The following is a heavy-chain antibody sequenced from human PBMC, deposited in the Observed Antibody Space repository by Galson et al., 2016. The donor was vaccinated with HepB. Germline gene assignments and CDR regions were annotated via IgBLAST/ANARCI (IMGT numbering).Heavy chain of an antibody. Sequence: QSGAEVKKPGESLKISCQGSGYKFTSYWIGWVRQVPGKGLEWMGTIYPGDSDTRYSPSFQGQVTISVDKSISTAYLQWSSLKASDSAMYYCARHELHSNSRFDPGGQGTLVTVSS. CDR3: ARHELHSNSRFDP. D-gene: IGHD6-13*01. J-gene: IGHJ5*02. CDR1: GYKFTSYW. V-gene: IGHV5-51*01. CDR2: IYPGDSDT.